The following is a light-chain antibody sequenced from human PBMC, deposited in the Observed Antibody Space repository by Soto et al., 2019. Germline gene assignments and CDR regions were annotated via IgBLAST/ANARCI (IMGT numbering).Light chain of an antibody. V-gene: IGKV1-5*03. Sequence: DIQMTQSPSTLSASVGDGVTITCRASQSIDSWSAWYQQKPGKAPKLLIYKAYTLQIGVPSRFSGSGSGTEFTLTISSVQPDDFASYFFQPYNSYPYTFGQGTKLEIK. CDR2: KAY. CDR3: QPYNSYPYT. J-gene: IGKJ2*01. CDR1: QSIDSW.